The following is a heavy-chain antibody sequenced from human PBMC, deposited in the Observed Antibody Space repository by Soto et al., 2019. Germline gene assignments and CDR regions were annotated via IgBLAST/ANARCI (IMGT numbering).Heavy chain of an antibody. CDR2: IIPLFGTT. V-gene: IGHV1-69*12. J-gene: IGHJ4*02. D-gene: IGHD3-22*01. Sequence: QVQLVQSGAEVKKPGSSVTVSCRASGGTFSNYAINWVRQAPGQGLEWMAGIIPLFGTTNYAQKCQGRVTITADESTSTAYMELTSLRSEDTAVVYCATSPYSYDTSGYLDYWGQGTLVTVSS. CDR1: GGTFSNYA. CDR3: ATSPYSYDTSGYLDY.